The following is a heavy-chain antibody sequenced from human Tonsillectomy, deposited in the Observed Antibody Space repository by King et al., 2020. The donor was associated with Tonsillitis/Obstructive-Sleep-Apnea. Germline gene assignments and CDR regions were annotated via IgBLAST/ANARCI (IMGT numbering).Heavy chain of an antibody. D-gene: IGHD1-26*01. CDR1: GFTFSTYG. Sequence: HVQLVESGGGVVQPGRSLRLSCAASGFTFSTYGMHWVRQAPGKGLEWVAVIWYDGSNKYYEDSVKGRFTISRDNSKNTLYLQMNSLRAEDTAVYYCAIDRWETHNWFDPWGQGTLVTVSS. CDR2: IWYDGSNK. V-gene: IGHV3-33*01. J-gene: IGHJ5*02. CDR3: AIDRWETHNWFDP.